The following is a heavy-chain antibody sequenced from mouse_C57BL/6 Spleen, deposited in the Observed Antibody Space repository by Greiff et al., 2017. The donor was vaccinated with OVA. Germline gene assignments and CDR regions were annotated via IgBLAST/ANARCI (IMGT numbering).Heavy chain of an antibody. D-gene: IGHD1-1*02. CDR2: IDPSDSET. CDR1: GYTFTSYW. J-gene: IGHJ4*01. V-gene: IGHV1-52*01. CDR3: AREGYGYYAMDY. Sequence: QVQLQQPGAELVRPGSSVKLSCKASGYTFTSYWMHWVKQRPIQGLEWIGNIDPSDSETHYNQKFKDKATLTVDKSSSTAYMQLSSLTSEDSAVYYCAREGYGYYAMDYWGQGTSVTVSS.